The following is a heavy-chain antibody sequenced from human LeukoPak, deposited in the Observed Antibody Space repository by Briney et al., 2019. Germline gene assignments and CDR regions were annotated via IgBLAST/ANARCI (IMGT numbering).Heavy chain of an antibody. V-gene: IGHV3-21*01. J-gene: IGHJ5*02. D-gene: IGHD2-2*01. Sequence: GGSLRLSCAASGFTFSSYSMTWVRQAPGEGLEWVSSINSRNTYIYYADSVKGRFTISRDNAKNSLYLQMNSLRAEDTAVYYCAREVGGVVVPAAMPWFDPWGQGTLVTVSS. CDR3: AREVGGVVVPAAMPWFDP. CDR2: INSRNTYI. CDR1: GFTFSSYS.